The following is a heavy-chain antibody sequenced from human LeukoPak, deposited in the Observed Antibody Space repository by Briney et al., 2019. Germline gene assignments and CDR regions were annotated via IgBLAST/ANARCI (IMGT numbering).Heavy chain of an antibody. Sequence: GGSLRLSCTASGFTFSNYAMTWVRQAPGKGLKWVSSISGNGAHPYYADSVRGRFSISRDFSRNAVFLQMSSLRVEDTATYYCAKAVDGRGYYFERGADFWGQGTMVTVSS. CDR1: GFTFSNYA. V-gene: IGHV3-23*01. CDR3: AKAVDGRGYYFERGADF. D-gene: IGHD3-22*01. CDR2: ISGNGAHP. J-gene: IGHJ4*02.